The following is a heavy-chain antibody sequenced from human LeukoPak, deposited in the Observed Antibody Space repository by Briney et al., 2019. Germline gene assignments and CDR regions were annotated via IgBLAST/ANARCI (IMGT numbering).Heavy chain of an antibody. CDR3: ARRMARDTPGAFDY. D-gene: IGHD3-10*01. V-gene: IGHV3-48*02. CDR2: ISATGTI. J-gene: IGHJ4*02. Sequence: GGSLRLSCAASGFTFTSHSMNWVRQAPGKGLEWLSYISATGTIYYADSVKGRFTISRDNARNSLYLQMNSLRDEDTAVYYCARRMARDTPGAFDYWGQGTLVTVSS. CDR1: GFTFTSHS.